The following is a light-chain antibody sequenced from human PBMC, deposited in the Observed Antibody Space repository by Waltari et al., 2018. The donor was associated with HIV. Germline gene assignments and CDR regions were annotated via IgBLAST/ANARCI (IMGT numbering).Light chain of an antibody. CDR1: KLGNKY. CDR3: QAWDSTTLV. J-gene: IGLJ2*01. V-gene: IGLV3-1*01. Sequence: SYDVTQPLSVPVSPGQTATITCSGDKLGNKYTSWYQQKAGQSPVLVIYQDTQRPSDVPERFSGASAGHTATLTISGTQPIDEADYYCQAWDSTTLVFGGGTKLTVL. CDR2: QDT.